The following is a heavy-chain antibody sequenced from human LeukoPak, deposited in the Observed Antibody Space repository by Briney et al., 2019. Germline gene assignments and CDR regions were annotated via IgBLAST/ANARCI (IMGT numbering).Heavy chain of an antibody. Sequence: SETLSLTCAVSGGSISSSNWWSWVRQPPGKGREWMGEIYYSGSTNYNPSLKSRVTIAIDKSTNQCSLKLSSVTAAATAVDYCARDSKIAAEARGHWFDPWGQGTLVTVSS. V-gene: IGHV4-4*02. CDR3: ARDSKIAAEARGHWFDP. CDR2: IYYSGST. J-gene: IGHJ5*02. D-gene: IGHD6-13*01. CDR1: GGSISSSNW.